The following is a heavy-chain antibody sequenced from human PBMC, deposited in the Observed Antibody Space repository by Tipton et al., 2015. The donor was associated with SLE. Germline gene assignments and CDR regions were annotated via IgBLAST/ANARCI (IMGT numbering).Heavy chain of an antibody. V-gene: IGHV4-34*01. J-gene: IGHJ4*02. Sequence: LRLSCVVYGGSFSGYYWSWIRQPPGKGLEWIGEINHSGSTNYNPSLKSRVTVSLDTSKNQFSLKLSSVTAADTAVYYCARGSGAVAEDYWGQGTLVTVSS. D-gene: IGHD6-19*01. CDR2: INHSGST. CDR3: ARGSGAVAEDY. CDR1: GGSFSGYY.